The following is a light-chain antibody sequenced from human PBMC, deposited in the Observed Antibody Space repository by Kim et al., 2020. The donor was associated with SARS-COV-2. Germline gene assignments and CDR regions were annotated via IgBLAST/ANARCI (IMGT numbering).Light chain of an antibody. Sequence: DIQMTQSPSSLSAFLGDSVTITCRASQDIGNYLAWFQQKPGKAPKSLIYHTFSLQSGVPSRFSGSGSGTVFTLTISSLQPEDFGTYYCQQYNSYPDTFGQGTKLEI. V-gene: IGKV1-16*01. CDR1: QDIGNY. CDR2: HTF. J-gene: IGKJ2*01. CDR3: QQYNSYPDT.